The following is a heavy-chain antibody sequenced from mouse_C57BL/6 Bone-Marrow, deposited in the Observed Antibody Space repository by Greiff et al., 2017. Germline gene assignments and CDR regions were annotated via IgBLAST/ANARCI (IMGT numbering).Heavy chain of an antibody. CDR2: IDPEDGET. V-gene: IGHV14-2*01. Sequence: VQLQQSGAELVKPGASVQLSCTASGFNIKDYYMHWVKQRTEQGLEWIGRIDPEDGETKYAPKFQGKATITADTSSNTASLQLSSLTSGDTGVYYCARAGYGWFDYWGQGTTLTVSS. CDR3: ARAGYGWFDY. CDR1: GFNIKDYY. J-gene: IGHJ2*01. D-gene: IGHD2-2*01.